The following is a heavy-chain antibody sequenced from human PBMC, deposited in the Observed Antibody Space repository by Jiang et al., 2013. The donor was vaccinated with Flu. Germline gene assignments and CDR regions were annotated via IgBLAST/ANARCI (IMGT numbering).Heavy chain of an antibody. V-gene: IGHV4-34*01. CDR3: ARGRRLMTTVVNPSRAFDY. CDR1: GGSFSGYY. CDR2: INHSGST. Sequence: LLKPSETLSLTCAVYGGSFSGYYWSWIRQPPGKGLEWIGEINHSGSTNYNPSLKSRVTISVDTSKNQFSLKLSSVTAADTAVYYCARGRRLMTTVVNPSRAFDYWGQGTLVTVSS. J-gene: IGHJ4*02. D-gene: IGHD4-23*01.